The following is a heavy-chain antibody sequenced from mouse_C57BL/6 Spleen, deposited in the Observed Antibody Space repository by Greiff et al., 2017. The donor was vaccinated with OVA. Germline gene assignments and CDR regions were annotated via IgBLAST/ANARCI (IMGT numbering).Heavy chain of an antibody. V-gene: IGHV5-17*01. D-gene: IGHD2-3*01. CDR2: ISSGISTI. CDR3: ARDDGYSYAMDY. Sequence: EVMLVESGGGLVKPGGSLKLSCAASGFTFSDYGMHWVRQAPEKGLEWVAYISSGISTIYYADTVKGRFTISRDNAKNTLFLHMTSLRSEDTAMYYCARDDGYSYAMDYWGQGTSVTVSS. CDR1: GFTFSDYG. J-gene: IGHJ4*01.